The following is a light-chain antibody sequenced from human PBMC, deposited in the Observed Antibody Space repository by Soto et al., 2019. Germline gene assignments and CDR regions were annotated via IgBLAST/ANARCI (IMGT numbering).Light chain of an antibody. CDR3: QQYGSSPGLFT. Sequence: EIVLTQSPGTLSLSPGDRATLSCRASQSVSSTYLAWYQQKPGQAPRLLIYDASSRATGIPDRFSGSGSGTDVTLTISRLEPEDFAVYYCQQYGSSPGLFTFGPGTKVDIK. J-gene: IGKJ3*01. CDR2: DAS. V-gene: IGKV3-20*01. CDR1: QSVSSTY.